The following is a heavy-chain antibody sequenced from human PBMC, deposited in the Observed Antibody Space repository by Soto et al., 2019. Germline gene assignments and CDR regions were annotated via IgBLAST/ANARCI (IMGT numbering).Heavy chain of an antibody. V-gene: IGHV1-69*06. CDR3: ARGAGYDSSGYYPRFDY. Sequence: QVQLVQSGAEVKKPGSSVKVSCKASGGTFSSYAISWVRQAPGQGLEWMGGIIPIFGTANYAQKFQGRVTITADKSTSTAYMELSDLRSEDTAVYSGARGAGYDSSGYYPRFDYWGQGTLVTVSS. CDR2: IIPIFGTA. J-gene: IGHJ4*02. D-gene: IGHD3-22*01. CDR1: GGTFSSYA.